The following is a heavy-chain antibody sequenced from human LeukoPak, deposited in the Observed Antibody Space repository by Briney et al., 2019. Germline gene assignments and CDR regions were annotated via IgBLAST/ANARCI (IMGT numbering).Heavy chain of an antibody. CDR1: GFTFSSYG. J-gene: IGHJ4*02. V-gene: IGHV3-30*18. Sequence: GGSLRLSCAASGFTFSSYGMHWVRQAPGKGLDWVAVISNDGSKKYYADSVKGRFTISRDNSKNTLSLQVSSLRAEDTAVYYCAKDRYSYALEYSDSWGQGTLVTVSS. CDR3: AKDRYSYALEYSDS. CDR2: ISNDGSKK. D-gene: IGHD5-18*01.